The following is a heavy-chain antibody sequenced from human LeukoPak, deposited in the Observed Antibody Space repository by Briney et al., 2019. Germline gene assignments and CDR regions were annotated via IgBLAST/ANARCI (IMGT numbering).Heavy chain of an antibody. CDR2: VFYSGST. J-gene: IGHJ4*02. CDR1: GGYMNSFY. Sequence: SETLSPPCTVSGGYMNSFYWSWIRHSPRKGLEWIGSVFYSGSTTYNPSLKSRVTISVDTSKNQFSLKLSSVTAADTAVYYCARGPCSGGSCYFDYWGQGTLVTVSS. D-gene: IGHD2-15*01. V-gene: IGHV4-59*12. CDR3: ARGPCSGGSCYFDY.